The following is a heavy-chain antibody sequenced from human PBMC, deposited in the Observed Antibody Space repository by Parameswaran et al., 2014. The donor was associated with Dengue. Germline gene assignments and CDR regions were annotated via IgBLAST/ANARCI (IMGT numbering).Heavy chain of an antibody. Sequence: VRQAPGKGLEWVGRIKSKTDGGTTDYAAPVKGRFTISRDDSKNTLYLQMNSLKTEDTAVYYCITGNYYDSSGYQSFLGYWGQGTLVTVSS. J-gene: IGHJ4*02. D-gene: IGHD3-22*01. CDR3: ITGNYYDSSGYQSFLGY. CDR2: IKSKTDGGTT. V-gene: IGHV3-15*01.